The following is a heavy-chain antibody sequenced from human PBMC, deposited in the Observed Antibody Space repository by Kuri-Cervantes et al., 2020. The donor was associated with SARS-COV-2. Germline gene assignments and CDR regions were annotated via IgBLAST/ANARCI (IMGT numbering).Heavy chain of an antibody. D-gene: IGHD5-18*01. CDR2: VNHSGST. CDR1: GGSFSGYY. V-gene: IGHV4-34*01. CDR3: VGKPGTAMVRGMDV. J-gene: IGHJ6*02. Sequence: GSLRLSCAVYGGSFSGYYWSWIRQPPGKGLEWIGEVNHSGSTNYNPSLKSRVTVSVDTSKNQFSLKLSSVTAADTAVYYCVGKPGTAMVRGMDVWGQGTTVTVSS.